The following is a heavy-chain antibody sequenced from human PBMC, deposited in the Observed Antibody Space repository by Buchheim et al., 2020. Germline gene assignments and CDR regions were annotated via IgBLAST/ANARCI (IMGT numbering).Heavy chain of an antibody. Sequence: QVQLVQSGAEVKKPGASVKVSCKASGYTFTGYYMHWVRQAPGQGLEWMGWINTNSGGTNYAQKFQGWVTMTRDTSISPAHMELSRLRSDDTAVYYCARARNTMVRGVIIIYGMDVWGQGTT. CDR3: ARARNTMVRGVIIIYGMDV. CDR2: INTNSGGT. CDR1: GYTFTGYY. J-gene: IGHJ6*02. V-gene: IGHV1-2*04. D-gene: IGHD3-10*01.